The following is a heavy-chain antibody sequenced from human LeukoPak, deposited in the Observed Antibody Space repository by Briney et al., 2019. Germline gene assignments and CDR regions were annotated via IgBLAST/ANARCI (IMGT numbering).Heavy chain of an antibody. D-gene: IGHD3-10*01. CDR3: AREPGGY. CDR2: ISHSGDT. V-gene: IGHV4-61*01. CDR1: GGSISSSTYY. J-gene: IGHJ4*02. Sequence: SETLSLTCTVSGGSISSSTYYWSWIRQPPGKGLDWIGYISHSGDTYYNPSLKSRVTISVDTSKNQFSLKLSSVTAADTAVYYCAREPGGYWGQGTLVTVSS.